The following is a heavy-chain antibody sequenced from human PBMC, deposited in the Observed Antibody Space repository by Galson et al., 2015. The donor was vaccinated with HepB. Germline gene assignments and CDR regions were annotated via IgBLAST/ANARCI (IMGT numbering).Heavy chain of an antibody. CDR2: IYSAGST. CDR1: GFTVSTNY. CDR3: ARAAYYDSSCYFRDAFDI. J-gene: IGHJ3*02. D-gene: IGHD3-22*01. V-gene: IGHV3-53*04. Sequence: SLRLSCAASGFTVSTNYMSWVRQAPGKGLEWVSLIYSAGSTYYADSVKGRFTISRHNSKNTLYLQMNSLRTEDTAVYYCARAAYYDSSCYFRDAFDIWGQGTMVTVSS.